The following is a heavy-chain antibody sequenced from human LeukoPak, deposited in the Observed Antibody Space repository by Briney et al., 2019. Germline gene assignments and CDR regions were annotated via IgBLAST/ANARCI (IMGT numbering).Heavy chain of an antibody. V-gene: IGHV1-2*02. CDR3: ARVQVGAKGGDY. D-gene: IGHD1-26*01. Sequence: ASVKVSCKASGYTFTGYYMHWVRQAPGQGLEWMGWINPNSGGTNYAQKFQGRVTMTRDTSISTAYMELSRLRSDDTAVYYCARVQVGAKGGDYWGQGTLVTVSS. CDR2: INPNSGGT. CDR1: GYTFTGYY. J-gene: IGHJ4*02.